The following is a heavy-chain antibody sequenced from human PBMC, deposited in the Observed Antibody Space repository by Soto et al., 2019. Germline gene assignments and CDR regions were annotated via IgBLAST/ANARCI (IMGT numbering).Heavy chain of an antibody. CDR3: ARESRYCSGGSCYFLPGIDY. J-gene: IGHJ4*02. V-gene: IGHV1-18*01. D-gene: IGHD2-15*01. CDR1: GYTFTRYG. CDR2: ISGYNGNT. Sequence: ASVKVSCKASGYTFTRYGISWVRQAPGQGLEWMGWISGYNGNTNYAQKLQGRVTITIDTSTSTAYMELSSLRSEDTAVYYCARESRYCSGGSCYFLPGIDYWGQGTLVTVSS.